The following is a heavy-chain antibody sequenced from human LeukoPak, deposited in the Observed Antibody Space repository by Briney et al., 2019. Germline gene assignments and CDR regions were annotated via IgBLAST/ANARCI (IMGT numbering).Heavy chain of an antibody. V-gene: IGHV1-8*01. CDR1: GYTFTNHD. D-gene: IGHD3-9*01. CDR3: ARGGARTYYDILTGYSNALDY. CDR2: MNPKSGNT. J-gene: IGHJ4*02. Sequence: ASVKVSCKASGYTFTNHDINWVRQASGQGLEWMGWMNPKSGNTGYLQKFQGRVTMTRNTSISTAYMELSSLRSEDTAAYYCARGGARTYYDILTGYSNALDYWGQGTLVTVSS.